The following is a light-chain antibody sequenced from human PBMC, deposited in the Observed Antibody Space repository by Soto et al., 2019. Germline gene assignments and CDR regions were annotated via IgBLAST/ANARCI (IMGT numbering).Light chain of an antibody. CDR2: SAI. J-gene: IGLJ3*02. CDR1: TGAVTSGYY. Sequence: QTVVTQGPSLTVSPGGTVTLACASSTGAVTSGYYPSWFQQKPGQAPRALIHSAINKHSWTPARFSGSLLGGKAALTLSGVQPEDEADYYCLMYYGGAWVFGGGTKSPS. CDR3: LMYYGGAWV. V-gene: IGLV7-43*01.